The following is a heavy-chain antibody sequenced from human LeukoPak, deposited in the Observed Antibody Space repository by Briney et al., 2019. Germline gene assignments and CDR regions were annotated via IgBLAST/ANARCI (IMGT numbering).Heavy chain of an antibody. V-gene: IGHV4-39*01. CDR2: IYYSGST. D-gene: IGHD3-10*01. J-gene: IGHJ5*02. Sequence: SETLSLTCTVSGGSISSSSYYWGWSRQPPVKGLEWIGGIYYSGSTYYNPCLKSRFPMSVDTSKNLFSLKLSSVTASATVIFYCARPVPSRIGWCDPWGQGPVVTVSS. CDR1: GGSISSSSYY. CDR3: ARPVPSRIGWCDP.